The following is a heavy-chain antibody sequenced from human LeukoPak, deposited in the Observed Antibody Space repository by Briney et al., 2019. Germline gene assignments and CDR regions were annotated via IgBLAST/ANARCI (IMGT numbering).Heavy chain of an antibody. CDR2: ISGSGGST. CDR3: AKDREYCTNGVCYIDY. Sequence: GGSLRLSCAASGFTFSSYAMSWVRQAPGKGLEWVSAISGSGGSTYYADSVKGRFTISRDNSKNTLYLQMNSLRAENTAVYYCAKDREYCTNGVCYIDYWGQGTLVTVSS. D-gene: IGHD2-8*01. J-gene: IGHJ4*02. V-gene: IGHV3-23*01. CDR1: GFTFSSYA.